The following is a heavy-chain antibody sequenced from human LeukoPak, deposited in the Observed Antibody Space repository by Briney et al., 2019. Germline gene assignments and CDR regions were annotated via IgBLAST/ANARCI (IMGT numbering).Heavy chain of an antibody. D-gene: IGHD3-10*01. Sequence: GGSLRLSCAASGVTLSPYGMHWVRQAPGKGLEWVAVISYEGGAQHYADSVKGRFIISRDNPRNTLYLQMNILRTEDTAVYYCAKEGTPQVSTWYDLWGQGTQVIVSS. V-gene: IGHV3-30*18. CDR3: AKEGTPQVSTWYDL. CDR1: GVTLSPYG. CDR2: ISYEGGAQ. J-gene: IGHJ5*02.